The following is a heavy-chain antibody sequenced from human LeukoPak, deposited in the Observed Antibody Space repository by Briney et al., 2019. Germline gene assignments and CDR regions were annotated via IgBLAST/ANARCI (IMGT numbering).Heavy chain of an antibody. J-gene: IGHJ3*02. CDR3: ARDHIAVAGNAAFDI. CDR2: ISAYNGNT. D-gene: IGHD6-19*01. CDR1: GYTFTSYG. V-gene: IGHV1-18*01. Sequence: GASVKVSCKASGYTFTSYGISWVRQAPGPGLEWMGWISAYNGNTNYAQKLQGRVTMTTDTSTSTAYMELRSLRSDDTAVYYCARDHIAVAGNAAFDIWGQGTMVTVSS.